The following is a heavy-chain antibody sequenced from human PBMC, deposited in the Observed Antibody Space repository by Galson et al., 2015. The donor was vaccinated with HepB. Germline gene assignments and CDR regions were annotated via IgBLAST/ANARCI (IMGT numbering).Heavy chain of an antibody. D-gene: IGHD4-23*01. CDR3: AKDSRGLVILDI. Sequence: SLRLSCAVSGFTFPNYAMTWVRQAPGKGLEWVSCVSKSGSETYYAESVKGRFTISRDNSRNMLFLQMNSLRADDTAVYYCAKDSRGLVILDIWGQGTLVTVSS. J-gene: IGHJ4*02. V-gene: IGHV3-23*01. CDR2: VSKSGSET. CDR1: GFTFPNYA.